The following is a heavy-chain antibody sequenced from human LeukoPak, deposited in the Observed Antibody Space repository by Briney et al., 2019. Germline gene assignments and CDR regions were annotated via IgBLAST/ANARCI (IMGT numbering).Heavy chain of an antibody. CDR2: INHSGST. CDR1: GGSFSGYY. Sequence: SETLSLTCAVYGGSFSGYYWSWIRQPPGKGLEWIGEINHSGSTNYNPSLKSRVTISVDTSKNQFSLKLSSVTAADTAVYYCASTTEAAGNCGGDCYPYFDHWGQGTLVTVSS. D-gene: IGHD2-21*02. CDR3: ASTTEAAGNCGGDCYPYFDH. J-gene: IGHJ4*02. V-gene: IGHV4-34*01.